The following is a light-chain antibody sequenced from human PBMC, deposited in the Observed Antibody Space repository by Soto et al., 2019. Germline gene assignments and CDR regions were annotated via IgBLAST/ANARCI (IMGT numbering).Light chain of an antibody. J-gene: IGKJ1*01. Sequence: EIVMTQSPDTLSVSPGEGATLSCRASRSISRYLAWYQQKPGQAPRLLIYGASSRATGIPDRFSGSGSGTDLTITISRLEHEDFEVYYCQQYGSSPTKFGQGTKV. CDR3: QQYGSSPTK. CDR2: GAS. CDR1: RSISRY. V-gene: IGKV3-20*01.